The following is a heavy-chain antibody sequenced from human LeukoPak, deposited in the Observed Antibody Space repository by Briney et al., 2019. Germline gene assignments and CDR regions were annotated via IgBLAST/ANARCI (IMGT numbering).Heavy chain of an antibody. V-gene: IGHV1-2*02. CDR1: GYTFTGYY. J-gene: IGHJ6*03. Sequence: ASVKVSCKASGYTFTGYYMHWVRQAPGQGLEWMGWINPNSGGTNYAQKFQGRVTMTRDTSISTAYMELSSLRSEDTAVYYCAREGSSSSDYYYYYMDVWGKGTTVTVSS. D-gene: IGHD6-6*01. CDR2: INPNSGGT. CDR3: AREGSSSSDYYYYYMDV.